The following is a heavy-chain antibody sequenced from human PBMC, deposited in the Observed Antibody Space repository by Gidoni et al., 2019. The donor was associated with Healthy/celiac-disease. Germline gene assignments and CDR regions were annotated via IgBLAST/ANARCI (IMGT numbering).Heavy chain of an antibody. V-gene: IGHV3-23*01. CDR3: AKIPRGPVVPGY. D-gene: IGHD3-10*01. J-gene: IGHJ4*02. Sequence: EVQLLESGGGLVQPGGSLRLSCAASGFTFSSYAMSWVRQAPGKGLEWVSAIRGSGGSTYYADSVQGRFTISRDNSNNTLYLQMNSLRAEDTAVYYCAKIPRGPVVPGYWGQGTLVTVSS. CDR2: IRGSGGST. CDR1: GFTFSSYA.